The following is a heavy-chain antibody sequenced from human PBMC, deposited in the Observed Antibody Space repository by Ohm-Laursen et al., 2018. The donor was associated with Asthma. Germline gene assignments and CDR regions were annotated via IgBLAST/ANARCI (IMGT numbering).Heavy chain of an antibody. V-gene: IGHV1-45*02. D-gene: IGHD3-10*01. CDR1: GYTFTYRY. Sequence: VKISCKASGYTFTYRYLHWVRQAPGQALEWMGWITPFNGNTNYAQKFQDRVTITRDRSMSTAYMELSSLRSEDTAVYYCARDATGGSYDYWGQGTLVTVSS. J-gene: IGHJ4*02. CDR2: ITPFNGNT. CDR3: ARDATGGSYDY.